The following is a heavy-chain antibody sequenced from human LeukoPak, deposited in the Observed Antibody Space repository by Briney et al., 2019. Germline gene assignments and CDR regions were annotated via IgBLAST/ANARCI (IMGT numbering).Heavy chain of an antibody. J-gene: IGHJ4*02. CDR3: ARQTAMGRSGDY. D-gene: IGHD5-18*01. CDR2: IDPSDSDT. CDR1: GYSFTSYW. V-gene: IGHV5-51*01. Sequence: KDGESLKISCKASGYSFTSYWIGWVRQMPGKGLEWMGIIDPSDSDTRYTPSFQGQVTISADKSLSTAYLQWNSLKASDAAMYYCARQTAMGRSGDYWGQGTLVTVSS.